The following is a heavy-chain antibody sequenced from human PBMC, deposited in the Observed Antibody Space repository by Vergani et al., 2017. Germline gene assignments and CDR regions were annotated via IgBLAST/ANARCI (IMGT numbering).Heavy chain of an antibody. CDR2: ISWNSGSI. CDR3: ARGLAVAGGLSWYFDL. CDR1: GFTFDDYA. J-gene: IGHJ2*01. V-gene: IGHV3-9*01. D-gene: IGHD6-19*01. Sequence: EVQLVESGGGLVQPGRSLRLSCAASGFTFDDYAMHWVRQAPGKGLEWVSGISWNSGSIGYADSVKGRFTISRANAKNSLYLQMNSLRAEDTAVYYCARGLAVAGGLSWYFDLWGRGTLDTVSS.